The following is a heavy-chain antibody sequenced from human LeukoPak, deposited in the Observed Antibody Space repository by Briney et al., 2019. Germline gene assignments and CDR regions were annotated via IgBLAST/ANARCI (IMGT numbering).Heavy chain of an antibody. CDR1: GGSFSGYH. CDR3: AREIGAAIFGVSRDSDWFDP. J-gene: IGHJ5*02. CDR2: IDYRGGA. Sequence: SETLSLTCAVYGGSFSGYHWSWIRQPPGKELEWIGNIDYRGGAKYNPSLKSRVTITVDTSKNQFSLKLTSVTAADTAVYYCAREIGAAIFGVSRDSDWFDPWGQGTLVTVSS. V-gene: IGHV4-59*01. D-gene: IGHD3-3*01.